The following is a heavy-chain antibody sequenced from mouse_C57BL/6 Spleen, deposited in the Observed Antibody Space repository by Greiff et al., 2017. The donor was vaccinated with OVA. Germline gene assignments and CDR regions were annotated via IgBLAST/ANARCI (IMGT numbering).Heavy chain of an antibody. V-gene: IGHV5-4*01. J-gene: IGHJ1*03. D-gene: IGHD2-4*01. CDR2: ISDGGSYT. CDR3: AREGVYYDYDWYVDV. CDR1: GFTFSSYA. Sequence: DVKLVESGGGLVKPGGSLKLSCAASGFTFSSYAMSWVRQTPEKRLEWVATISDGGSYTYYPDNVKGRFTISRDNAKNNLYLQMSQLKSEDTAMYSCAREGVYYDYDWYVDVWGTGTTVTVSS.